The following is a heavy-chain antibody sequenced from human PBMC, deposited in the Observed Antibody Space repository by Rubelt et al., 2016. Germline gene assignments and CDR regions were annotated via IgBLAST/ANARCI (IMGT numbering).Heavy chain of an antibody. CDR3: ARDFGSSTSCYYGVCYYGMDV. CDR1: GGSFSGYY. J-gene: IGHJ6*02. V-gene: IGHV4-34*01. D-gene: IGHD2-2*01. CDR2: INHSGST. Sequence: QVQLQQWGAGLLKPSETLSLTCAVYGGSFSGYYWSWIRQPPGKGLEWIGEINHSGSTNYNPSLKSRVTISLDTSKNQFSLKLSSVTAADTAVYYCARDFGSSTSCYYGVCYYGMDVWGQGTTVTVSS.